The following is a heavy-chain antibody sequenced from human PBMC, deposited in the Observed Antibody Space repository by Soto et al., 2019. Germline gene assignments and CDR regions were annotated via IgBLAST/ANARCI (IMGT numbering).Heavy chain of an antibody. J-gene: IGHJ6*02. CDR2: IYSGGSA. CDR1: GFTVSNDW. CDR3: AFITTPVR. Sequence: EIQLVETGGGLIQPGGSLRLSCAASGFTVSNDWMSWVRQAPGKGLEWVSLIYSGGSAFYTDSVKGRFIISRDNSKNTLYLQMNRLRVEDTAVCYCAFITTPVRWGQGTTVTVSS. D-gene: IGHD3-10*01. V-gene: IGHV3-53*02.